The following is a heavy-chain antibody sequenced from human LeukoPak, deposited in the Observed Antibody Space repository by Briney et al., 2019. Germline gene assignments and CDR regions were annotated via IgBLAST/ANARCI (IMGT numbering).Heavy chain of an antibody. CDR3: AREQRNRSNWFDP. Sequence: SETLSLTCTVSGGSISSSSYYWGWIRQPPGKGLEWIGSIYYSGSTNFNPSLKSRVTISVDTSKNQFSLKLSSVTAADTAVYYCAREQRNRSNWFDPWGQGTLVTVSS. D-gene: IGHD1-14*01. J-gene: IGHJ5*02. V-gene: IGHV4-39*07. CDR2: IYYSGST. CDR1: GGSISSSSYY.